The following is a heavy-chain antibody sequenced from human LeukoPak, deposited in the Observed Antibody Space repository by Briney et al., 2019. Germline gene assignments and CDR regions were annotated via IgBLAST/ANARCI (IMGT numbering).Heavy chain of an antibody. CDR1: GGSFSGYY. J-gene: IGHJ5*02. CDR2: INHSGST. Sequence: SETLSLTCAVYGGSFSGYYWSWIRQPPGKGLEWIGEINHSGSTNYNPSLKSRVTISVDTSKNQFSLKLSSVTAADTAVYYCARGDTAISNWFDPWGQGTLVTVSS. CDR3: ARGDTAISNWFDP. V-gene: IGHV4-34*01. D-gene: IGHD5-18*01.